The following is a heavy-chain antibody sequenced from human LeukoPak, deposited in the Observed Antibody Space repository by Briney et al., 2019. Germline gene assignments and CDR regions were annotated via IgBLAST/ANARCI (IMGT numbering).Heavy chain of an antibody. Sequence: SQTLSLNCTVSGGSISSGGYYWSWIRQHPGKGLEWIGYIYYSGSTYYNPSLKSRVTISVDTSKNQFSLKLNSVTAADTAVYYCARGRVPAASRTWFDPWGQGTLVTVSS. CDR2: IYYSGST. V-gene: IGHV4-31*03. J-gene: IGHJ5*02. CDR3: ARGRVPAASRTWFDP. D-gene: IGHD2-2*01. CDR1: GGSISSGGYY.